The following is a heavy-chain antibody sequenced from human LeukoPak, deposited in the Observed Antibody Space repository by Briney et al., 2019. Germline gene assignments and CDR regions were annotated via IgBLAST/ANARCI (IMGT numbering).Heavy chain of an antibody. J-gene: IGHJ4*02. V-gene: IGHV3-21*01. CDR2: IISSSSYI. CDR3: AREGAIVVVPAARFYFDY. D-gene: IGHD2-2*01. Sequence: PGGSLRLSCAASGFTFSNYAISWVRQAPGKGLEWVSSIISSSSYIYYADSVKGRFTISRDNAKNSLYLQMNSLRAEDTAVYYCAREGAIVVVPAARFYFDYWGQGTLVTVSS. CDR1: GFTFSNYA.